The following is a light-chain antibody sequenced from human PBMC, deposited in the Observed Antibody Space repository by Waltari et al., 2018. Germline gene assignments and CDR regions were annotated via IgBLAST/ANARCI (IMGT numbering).Light chain of an antibody. CDR1: NSNTGSNY. CDR2: RNN. CDR3: AAWDDSLSALV. J-gene: IGLJ3*02. Sequence: QSVLTQPPSASGPPGQRVTISCSGSNSNTGSNYVYWYQQLPGTAPKLLIYRNNQRPSGVPDRFSGSKSGTSAALAISGLRSEDEADYYCAAWDDSLSALVFGGGTKLTVL. V-gene: IGLV1-47*01.